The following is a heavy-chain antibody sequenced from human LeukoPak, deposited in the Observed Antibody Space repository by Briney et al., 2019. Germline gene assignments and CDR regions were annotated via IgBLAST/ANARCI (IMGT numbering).Heavy chain of an antibody. Sequence: ASVKVSCKASGGTFSSCAFSWVRQAPAQGLEWMGGIIPIFGTANYAQQFQGRVTIVADESTSTAYMVLSSLRSEDTAVYYCAREVHDYGDYALSAEYYMDVWGKGTTVTISS. CDR2: IIPIFGTA. CDR3: AREVHDYGDYALSAEYYMDV. V-gene: IGHV1-69*13. CDR1: GGTFSSCA. D-gene: IGHD4-17*01. J-gene: IGHJ6*03.